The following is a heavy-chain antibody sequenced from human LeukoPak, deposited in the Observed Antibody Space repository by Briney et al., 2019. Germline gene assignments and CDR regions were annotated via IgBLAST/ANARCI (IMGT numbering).Heavy chain of an antibody. CDR2: IYYSGST. V-gene: IGHV4-59*01. CDR3: ARESALGSSSWYDY. CDR1: DGSISSYY. Sequence: SETLSLTCTVSDGSISSYYWSWIRQPPGKGLEWIGYIYYSGSTNYNPSLKSRVTISVDTSKNQFSLKLSSVTAADTAVYYCARESALGSSSWYDYWGQGTLVTVSS. D-gene: IGHD6-13*01. J-gene: IGHJ4*02.